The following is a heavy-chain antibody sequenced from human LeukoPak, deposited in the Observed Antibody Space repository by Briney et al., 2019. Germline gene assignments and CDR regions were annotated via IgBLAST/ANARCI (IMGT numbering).Heavy chain of an antibody. V-gene: IGHV1-18*01. CDR1: GYTFTSYA. CDR3: ARSYDIFHNYMDV. D-gene: IGHD3-9*01. J-gene: IGHJ6*03. Sequence: ASVKVSCKTYGYTFTSYAISWVRQAPGHGLEWMGWISGHTGKTGFAQKFQGRVTLTTHTSTSTAYMELRSLRSDDTAVYYCARSYDIFHNYMDVWGKGTTVTVSS. CDR2: ISGHTGKT.